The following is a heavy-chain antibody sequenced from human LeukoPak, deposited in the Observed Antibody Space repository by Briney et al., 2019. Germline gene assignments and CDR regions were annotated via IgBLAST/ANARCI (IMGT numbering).Heavy chain of an antibody. CDR3: ARPSYNSGWDAFDI. Sequence: PGGSQRLSCAASGFTFSSYWMHWARHAPDKGLVCLSRINSDGSSTRYAESVKGRFTISRDNAKNTLYLQINSLIAEDTAVYYCARPSYNSGWDAFDIWGQGTMVTVSS. CDR2: INSDGSST. CDR1: GFTFSSYW. J-gene: IGHJ3*02. D-gene: IGHD6-19*01. V-gene: IGHV3-74*01.